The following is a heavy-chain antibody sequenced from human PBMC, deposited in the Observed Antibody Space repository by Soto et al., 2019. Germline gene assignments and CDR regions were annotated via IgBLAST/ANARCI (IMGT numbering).Heavy chain of an antibody. CDR1: GFTFYYAW. Sequence: GGSLRLSCAASGFTFYYAWMTWVRQAPGKGLEWVAIIKSETSGGTIDYAAPVKGRFTISRDDSKNTVYLQMNSLKAEDTALYYCTKVYTLEHQGMDVSGQGTKVTVSS. V-gene: IGHV3-15*05. CDR3: TKVYTLEHQGMDV. CDR2: IKSETSGGTI. D-gene: IGHD1-1*01. J-gene: IGHJ6*02.